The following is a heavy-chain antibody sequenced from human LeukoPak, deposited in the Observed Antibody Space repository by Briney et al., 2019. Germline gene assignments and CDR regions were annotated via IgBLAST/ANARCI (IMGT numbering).Heavy chain of an antibody. Sequence: TGGSLRLSCAASGFTFSSYGMHWVRQAPGKGLEWVAFIRYDGSNKYYADSVKGRFTISRDNAKNSLYLQMNSLRAEDTAVYYCASFPPYMVRTDAFDIWGQGTMVTVSS. CDR3: ASFPPYMVRTDAFDI. D-gene: IGHD3-10*01. V-gene: IGHV3-30*02. CDR2: IRYDGSNK. J-gene: IGHJ3*02. CDR1: GFTFSSYG.